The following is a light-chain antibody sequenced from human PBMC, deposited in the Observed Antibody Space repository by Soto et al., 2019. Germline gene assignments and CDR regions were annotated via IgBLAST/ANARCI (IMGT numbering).Light chain of an antibody. V-gene: IGKV3-15*01. CDR3: QHGHNWPLT. CDR1: QSISNE. CDR2: SAS. Sequence: EIVMTQSPATLSVSPGERATLSCRASQSISNELAWYQQKPGQPPRLLLYSASTRATGVPARFTGRGSGSEFTRTISGLQSEDFAVYYCQHGHNWPLTCGQGPRLE. J-gene: IGKJ2*01.